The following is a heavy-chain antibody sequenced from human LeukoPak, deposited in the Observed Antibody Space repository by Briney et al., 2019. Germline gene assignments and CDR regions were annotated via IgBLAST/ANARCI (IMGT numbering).Heavy chain of an antibody. CDR3: ARASLSAGIAVAGPRAFDI. CDR2: IIPIFGTA. CDR1: GGTFSSYA. Sequence: SVKVSCKASGGTFSSYAISWVRQAPGQGLEWMGGIIPIFGTANYAQKFQGRVTITTDESTSTAYMELSSLRSEDTAVYYCARASLSAGIAVAGPRAFDIWGQGTMVTVSS. V-gene: IGHV1-69*05. J-gene: IGHJ3*02. D-gene: IGHD6-19*01.